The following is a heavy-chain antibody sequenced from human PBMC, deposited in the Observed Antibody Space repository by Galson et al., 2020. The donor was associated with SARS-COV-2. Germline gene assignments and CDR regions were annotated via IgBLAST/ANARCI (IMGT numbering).Heavy chain of an antibody. V-gene: IGHV3-33*01. Sequence: GGSLRLSCAASGFTFENHAMHWVRQAPGKGLEWVAQIFYDGSNKYYLDSVKGRFTISRDNSENTVSLQMDNLRAEDTAVYFCARDGKVSRGWAFDYWGQGTLVTVSS. CDR2: IFYDGSNK. J-gene: IGHJ4*02. D-gene: IGHD6-19*01. CDR3: ARDGKVSRGWAFDY. CDR1: GFTFENHA.